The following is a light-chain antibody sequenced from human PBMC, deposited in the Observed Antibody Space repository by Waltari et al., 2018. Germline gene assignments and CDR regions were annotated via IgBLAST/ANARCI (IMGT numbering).Light chain of an antibody. CDR2: SNH. CDR1: SSNIGGNT. Sequence: QSVLTQPPSASGTPGQRVTISCSGSSSNIGGNTVTWYQQLPVTAPKLVIYSNHQRPSGVPDRFSASKSGTSASLAISGLQSEDEADYYCAAWDDSLNGNVFGSGTKVTVL. CDR3: AAWDDSLNGNV. J-gene: IGLJ6*01. V-gene: IGLV1-44*01.